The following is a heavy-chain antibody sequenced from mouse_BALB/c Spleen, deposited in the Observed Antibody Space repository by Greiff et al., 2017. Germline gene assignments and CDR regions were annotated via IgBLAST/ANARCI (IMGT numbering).Heavy chain of an antibody. CDR3: ARELRRGYAMDY. CDR1: GFTFSSFG. J-gene: IGHJ4*01. V-gene: IGHV5-17*02. CDR2: ISSGSSTI. D-gene: IGHD1-1*01. Sequence: EVQGVESGGGLVQPGGSRKLSCAASGFTFSSFGMHWVRQAPEKGLEWVAYISSGSSTIYYADTVKGRFTISRDNPKNTLFLQMTSLRSEDTAMYYCARELRRGYAMDYWGQGTSVTVSS.